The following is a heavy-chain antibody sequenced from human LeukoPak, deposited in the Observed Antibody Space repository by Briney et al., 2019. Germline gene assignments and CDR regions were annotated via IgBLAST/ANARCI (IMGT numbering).Heavy chain of an antibody. J-gene: IGHJ4*02. CDR2: INPSGGST. D-gene: IGHD3-22*01. CDR1: GYTFTNYY. Sequence: VASVKVSCKASGYTFTNYYMHWIRQAPGQGLEGMGIINPSGGSTSYAQKFQGRVTMTRDTSTSTVYMELSSLRSDDTAVYYCARAGYDSSGYYSYWGQGTLVTVSS. V-gene: IGHV1-46*01. CDR3: ARAGYDSSGYYSY.